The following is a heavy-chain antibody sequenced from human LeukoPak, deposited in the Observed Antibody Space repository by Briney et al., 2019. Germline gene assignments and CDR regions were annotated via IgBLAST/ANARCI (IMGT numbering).Heavy chain of an antibody. V-gene: IGHV4-34*01. J-gene: IGHJ5*02. D-gene: IGHD6-13*01. CDR2: INHSGST. Sequence: ASETLSLTCAVYGGSFSGYYWSWIRQPPGKGLEWIGEINHSGSTNYNPSLKSRVTISVDTSKNQFSLKLSSVTAADTAVYYCARGRGIYSSSWYNRFDPWGQGTLVTVSS. CDR3: ARGRGIYSSSWYNRFDP. CDR1: GGSFSGYY.